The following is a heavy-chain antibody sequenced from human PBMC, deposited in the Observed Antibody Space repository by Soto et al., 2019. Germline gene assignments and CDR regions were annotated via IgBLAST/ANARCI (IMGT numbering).Heavy chain of an antibody. CDR2: ISISGSST. D-gene: IGHD3-16*02. CDR1: GFTSRNFA. V-gene: IGHV3-23*01. J-gene: IGHJ4*02. Sequence: EVQMLESGGGLLQPGGSLRLSCAASGFTSRNFAMTWVRQAPGQGLEYVSSISISGSSTYYAASVKGRFAISRDNSKNTLYLQMNSLRAEDTAIYYCAKGVVDRGVDFWGQGTLVTVSS. CDR3: AKGVVDRGVDF.